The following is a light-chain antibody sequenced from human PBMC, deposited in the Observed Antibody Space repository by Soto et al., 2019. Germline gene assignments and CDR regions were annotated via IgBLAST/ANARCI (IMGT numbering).Light chain of an antibody. CDR3: QQYNNWPRT. CDR2: GAS. Sequence: EIVMTQSPATLSVSPGERATLSCRASQSVSSNLAWYQQKPGQAPRLRIYGASTRATGIAARFSGSGSGTEFTLTISSLQSEDFAVYYCQQYNNWPRTFGQGTKVEIK. V-gene: IGKV3-15*01. J-gene: IGKJ1*01. CDR1: QSVSSN.